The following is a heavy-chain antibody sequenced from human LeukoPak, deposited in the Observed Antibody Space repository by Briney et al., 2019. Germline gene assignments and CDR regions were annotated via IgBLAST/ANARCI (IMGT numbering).Heavy chain of an antibody. D-gene: IGHD3-10*01. CDR3: ARWEVRLNAFEM. CDR2: THHSGNT. Sequence: SETLSLTCIVSGDSVSGYYWNWIRQPPGKGLGWIGYTHHSGNTLYNPSLKSRVTTSVDTSKNQFSLSLSSVTAADTAVYYCARWEVRLNAFEMWGQGTMVTVSS. CDR1: GDSVSGYY. V-gene: IGHV4-59*02. J-gene: IGHJ3*02.